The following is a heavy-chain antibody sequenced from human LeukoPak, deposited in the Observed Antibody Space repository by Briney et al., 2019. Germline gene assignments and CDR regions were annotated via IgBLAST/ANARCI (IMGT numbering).Heavy chain of an antibody. CDR1: GGSLSGYY. D-gene: IGHD5-12*01. Sequence: PSETLSLTCIVSGGSLSGYYWSWIRQPPGKGLEWIGFIYYSETTNYNPSLKSRVTISVDTSKSQFSLSLNSVTAADTAVYYCAREGDYSGYFGLRSFDLWGRGTLVTVPS. CDR2: IYYSETT. J-gene: IGHJ2*01. V-gene: IGHV4-59*01. CDR3: AREGDYSGYFGLRSFDL.